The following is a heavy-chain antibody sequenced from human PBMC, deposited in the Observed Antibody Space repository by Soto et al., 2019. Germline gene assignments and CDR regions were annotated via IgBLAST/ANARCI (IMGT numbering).Heavy chain of an antibody. CDR3: ARLPTGSSWSGWGYYFDY. CDR2: IDPSDSYT. Sequence: PGESLKISCKGSGYSFTSYWISWVRQMPGKGLEWMGRIDPSDSYTNYSPSFQGHVTISADKSISTAYLQWSSLKASDTAMYYCARLPTGSSWSGWGYYFDYWGQGTLVTVSS. V-gene: IGHV5-10-1*01. CDR1: GYSFTSYW. J-gene: IGHJ4*02. D-gene: IGHD6-13*01.